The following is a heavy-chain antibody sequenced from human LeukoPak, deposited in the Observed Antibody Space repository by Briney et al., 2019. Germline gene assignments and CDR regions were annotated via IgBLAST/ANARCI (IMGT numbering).Heavy chain of an antibody. CDR2: IYYSGST. CDR3: ARSVVGWYFDL. CDR1: GGSISSYY. J-gene: IGHJ2*01. Sequence: SETLSLTCTVSGGSISSYYWSWIRQPPGKGLEWIGNIYYSGSTNYNPSLKSRVTISVDTSKNQFSLKLSSVTAADTAVYYCARSVVGWYFDLWGRGTLVTVSS. V-gene: IGHV4-59*01. D-gene: IGHD5/OR15-5a*01.